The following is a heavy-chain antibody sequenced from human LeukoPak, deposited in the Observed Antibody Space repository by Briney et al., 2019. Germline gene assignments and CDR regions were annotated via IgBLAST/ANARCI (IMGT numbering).Heavy chain of an antibody. J-gene: IGHJ4*02. CDR2: IYHSGST. Sequence: SGTLSLTCAVSGGSIGSSNWWGWVRQPPGKGLEWIGEIYHSGSTNYNPSLKSRVTISVDKSKNQFSLKLSSVTAADTAVYYCARLGGKPYYDFWSGSPPRGYWGQGTLVTVSS. CDR1: GGSIGSSNW. CDR3: ARLGGKPYYDFWSGSPPRGY. V-gene: IGHV4-4*02. D-gene: IGHD3-3*01.